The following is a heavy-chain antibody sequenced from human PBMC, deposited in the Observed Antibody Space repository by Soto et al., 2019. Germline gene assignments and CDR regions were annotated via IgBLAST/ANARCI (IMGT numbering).Heavy chain of an antibody. J-gene: IGHJ4*02. V-gene: IGHV4-34*02. D-gene: IGHD6-19*01. CDR2: ISHSGSR. Sequence: QVQLQQWGAGLLKASETLSLTCVVSGGSFSGYFWTWIRQSPGRGLEWIGEISHSGSRNYNPAFQSRVIISVDSSKNHVSLKLSSVTAADSATYFCARGLAYDRPITVAEPFDSWCQGTLVTVSS. CDR3: ARGLAYDRPITVAEPFDS. CDR1: GGSFSGYF.